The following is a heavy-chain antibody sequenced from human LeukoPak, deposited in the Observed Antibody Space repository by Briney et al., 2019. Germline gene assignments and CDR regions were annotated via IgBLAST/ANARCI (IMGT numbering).Heavy chain of an antibody. D-gene: IGHD3-9*01. V-gene: IGHV4-4*07. CDR1: GCFFNSFS. CDR2: VFTSGIT. Sequence: KPSETLSFPCTVPGCFFNSFSWSWFRQPPGKGREWIGRVFTSGITNYNPSLKSRITMSVDTSKNQFSLKLTSVTAADTAVYYCARHNGFDRGYYYYMDVWGKGTTVTVSS. J-gene: IGHJ6*03. CDR3: ARHNGFDRGYYYYMDV.